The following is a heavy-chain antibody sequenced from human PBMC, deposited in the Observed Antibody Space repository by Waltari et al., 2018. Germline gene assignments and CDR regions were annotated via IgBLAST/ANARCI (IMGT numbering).Heavy chain of an antibody. CDR1: GLISVDHA. J-gene: IGHJ4*02. Sequence: EVQLVESGGGLLQPGGTLTLSCTASGLISVDHAVSWGRQAPGKGLEWVGFIKSKAYGATTENAASVKGRFIISRDDSKSIAYLQMDSLKTEDTAVYYCARDRWYVDSWGQGTLVTVSS. CDR2: IKSKAYGATT. CDR3: ARDRWYVDS. D-gene: IGHD2-15*01. V-gene: IGHV3-49*04.